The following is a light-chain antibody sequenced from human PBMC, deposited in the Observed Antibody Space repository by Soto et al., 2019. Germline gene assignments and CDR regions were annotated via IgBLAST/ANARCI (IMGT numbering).Light chain of an antibody. CDR1: SSDIGAYNF. J-gene: IGLJ2*01. V-gene: IGLV2-8*01. Sequence: QSALTQPPSASGSPGQSVTISCTGTSSDIGAYNFVSWYQQHPGKAPKLMIYEVSERPSGVPDRFSGSKSGNTASLTVSGLQGEDEADYYCSSYASSNMMIFGGGTKLTVL. CDR2: EVS. CDR3: SSYASSNMMI.